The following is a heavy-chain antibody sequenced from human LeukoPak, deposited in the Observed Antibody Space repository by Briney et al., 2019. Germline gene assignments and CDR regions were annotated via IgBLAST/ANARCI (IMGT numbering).Heavy chain of an antibody. D-gene: IGHD3-22*01. Sequence: ASVKVSCKASRYPFTGYFMNWVPQAPGQGLEWMGWINPNSGGTNYAQNFQGRVTMTRDTSISTAYMELRSLRSDDTAVYYCARIELSGDYYDSSGSPGADNWGQGTLVTVSS. CDR1: RYPFTGYF. V-gene: IGHV1-2*02. J-gene: IGHJ4*02. CDR2: INPNSGGT. CDR3: ARIELSGDYYDSSGSPGADN.